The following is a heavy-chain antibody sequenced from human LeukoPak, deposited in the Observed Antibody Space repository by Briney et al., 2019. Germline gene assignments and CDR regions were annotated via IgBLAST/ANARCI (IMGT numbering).Heavy chain of an antibody. D-gene: IGHD3-16*01. Sequence: PGGSLRLSCAASGFTFSGFSFNWVRQAPGKGLEWVSYISSISSSIYYADSVKGRFTMSRDNAKNSLYLQINSLRAEDTAVYYCARDRGTGDDFDIWGQGTMVTVSS. CDR3: ARDRGTGDDFDI. CDR2: ISSISSSI. CDR1: GFTFSGFS. V-gene: IGHV3-48*04. J-gene: IGHJ3*02.